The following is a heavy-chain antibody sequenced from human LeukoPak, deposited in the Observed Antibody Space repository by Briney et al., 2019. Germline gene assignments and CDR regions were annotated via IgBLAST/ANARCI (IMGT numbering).Heavy chain of an antibody. J-gene: IGHJ6*03. CDR2: IWYDGTNK. Sequence: GGSLSLSCAASGFIVSDYAMYWVRQAPGKGLEWVADIWYDGTNKYYGDSVKGRFTISTNDSKNTLYLQMTSLRAEDAAVYYCAKDGVVGATSTYYYYMEVWGKGTTVTVSS. V-gene: IGHV3-33*06. D-gene: IGHD1-26*01. CDR1: GFIVSDYA. CDR3: AKDGVVGATSTYYYYMEV.